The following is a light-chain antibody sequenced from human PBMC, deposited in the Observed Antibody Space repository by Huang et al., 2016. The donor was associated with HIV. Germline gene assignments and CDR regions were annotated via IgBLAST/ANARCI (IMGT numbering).Light chain of an antibody. Sequence: DVQMTQSPSSLSASIGDRIIITCRASERISDYLSWYQLKPGRAPNIRIYAASSLQTGVPSRFSVSGSGTDFTLTITGLQPEDFATYYCQQNYIAPQTFGQGTKV. CDR3: QQNYIAPQT. V-gene: IGKV1-39*01. CDR1: ERISDY. CDR2: AAS. J-gene: IGKJ1*01.